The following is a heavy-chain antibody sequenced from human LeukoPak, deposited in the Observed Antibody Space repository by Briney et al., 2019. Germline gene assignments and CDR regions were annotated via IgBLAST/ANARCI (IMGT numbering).Heavy chain of an antibody. CDR1: GYTFTGYY. Sequence: ASVKVSCKASGYTFTGYYMHWVRQAPGQGLEWMGWINPNSGGTNYAQKFQGWVTMTRDTSISTAYMELSRLRSDDTAVFYCARDQYDTWSRRGNFDSWGQGTLVIVSS. CDR2: INPNSGGT. J-gene: IGHJ4*02. D-gene: IGHD3-3*01. V-gene: IGHV1-2*04. CDR3: ARDQYDTWSRRGNFDS.